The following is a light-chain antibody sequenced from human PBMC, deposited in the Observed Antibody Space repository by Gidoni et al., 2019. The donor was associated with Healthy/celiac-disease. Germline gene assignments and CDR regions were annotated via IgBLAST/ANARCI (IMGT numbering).Light chain of an antibody. V-gene: IGKV1-39*01. CDR1: QSSSSY. CDR3: QQSYSTPIMYT. J-gene: IGKJ2*01. CDR2: AAS. Sequence: DIQMTQSPSSLSASVGDRVTITCRASQSSSSYLNWYQQKPGKAPKLLIYAASSLQSGVPSRLSGSGSGTDFTLTISSLQPEDFATYYCQQSYSTPIMYTFGQGTKLEIK.